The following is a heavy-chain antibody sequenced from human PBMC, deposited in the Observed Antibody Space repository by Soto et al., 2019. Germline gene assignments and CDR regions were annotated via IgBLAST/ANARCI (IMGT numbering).Heavy chain of an antibody. D-gene: IGHD3-9*01. J-gene: IGHJ4*02. V-gene: IGHV3-7*01. CDR2: IKQDGSEM. CDR3: AKVRAVLTGYSPFDY. CDR1: GFTFSSFC. Sequence: GGSLRLSCAASGFTFSSFCMSWVRQAPGKGLEWVANIKQDGSEMYYVDSVKGRFTISRDNAKNSLYLQINSLRAEDTAVYYCAKVRAVLTGYSPFDYWGQGTQVTVSS.